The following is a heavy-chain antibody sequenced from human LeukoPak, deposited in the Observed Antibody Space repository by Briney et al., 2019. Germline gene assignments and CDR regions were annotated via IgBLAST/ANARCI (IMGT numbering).Heavy chain of an antibody. D-gene: IGHD2-15*01. Sequence: ASVKVSCKASGYTFTSYGISWVRQAPGQGLEWMGWISAYNGNTNYAQKLQGRVTMTIDTSTSTAYMELRSLRSDDTAVYYCARDSTPLYYYYYYMDVWGKGTTVTVSS. CDR1: GYTFTSYG. CDR3: ARDSTPLYYYYYYMDV. V-gene: IGHV1-18*01. J-gene: IGHJ6*03. CDR2: ISAYNGNT.